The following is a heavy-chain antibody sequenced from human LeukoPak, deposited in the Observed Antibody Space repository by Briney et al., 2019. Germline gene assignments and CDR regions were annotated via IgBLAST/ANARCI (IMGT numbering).Heavy chain of an antibody. Sequence: GSLRLSCAASGFTFSSYAMTWVRQAPGKGLEWVSAIDTDASSTKYAGSVKGRFTISRDNSKNTLYLQMNSLRAEDTAVYYCAKDWACDFWGQGTLVTVSS. J-gene: IGHJ4*02. V-gene: IGHV3-23*01. CDR3: AKDWACDF. D-gene: IGHD3-16*01. CDR1: GFTFSSYA. CDR2: IDTDASST.